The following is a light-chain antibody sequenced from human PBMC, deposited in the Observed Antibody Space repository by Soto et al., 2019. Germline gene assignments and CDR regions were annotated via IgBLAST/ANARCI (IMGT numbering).Light chain of an antibody. V-gene: IGKV1-39*01. CDR2: EAS. CDR1: QNINSY. J-gene: IGKJ4*01. Sequence: DIQMTQSPSSLSASVGDRVTITCRASQNINSYLNWYQQKLGEAPKLLIYEASSLQRGVPSRFSGSGSGADFTLTISSLQPEDFATYYCQQSYSTPLTFGGGTKVEI. CDR3: QQSYSTPLT.